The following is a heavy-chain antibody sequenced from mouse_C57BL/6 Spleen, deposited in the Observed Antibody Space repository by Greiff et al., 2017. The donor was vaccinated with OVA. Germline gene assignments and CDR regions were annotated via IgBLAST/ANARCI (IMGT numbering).Heavy chain of an antibody. D-gene: IGHD1-1*01. J-gene: IGHJ1*03. CDR3: ARGTTVGSNLYFDV. CDR1: GYTFTSYW. CDR2: IHPNSGST. Sequence: QVQLQQPGAELVKPGASVKLSCKASGYTFTSYWMHWVKQRPGQGLEWIGMIHPNSGSTNYNEKFKSKATLTVDNSSSTAYMQLSSLTSEDSAVYYCARGTTVGSNLYFDVWGTGPTVTVST. V-gene: IGHV1-64*01.